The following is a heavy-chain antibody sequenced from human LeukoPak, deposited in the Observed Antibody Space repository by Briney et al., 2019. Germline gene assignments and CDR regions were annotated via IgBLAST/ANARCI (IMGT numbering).Heavy chain of an antibody. Sequence: GGSLRLSCAASGFTFSGSAMHWVRQASGKGLEWVGRIRSKANSYATAYAASVRGRFTISRDDSKNTAYLQMNSLKTEDTAMYYCSPLWSGYFLFDSWGQGTLVTVSS. CDR1: GFTFSGSA. J-gene: IGHJ4*02. D-gene: IGHD3-3*01. CDR3: SPLWSGYFLFDS. CDR2: IRSKANSYAT. V-gene: IGHV3-73*01.